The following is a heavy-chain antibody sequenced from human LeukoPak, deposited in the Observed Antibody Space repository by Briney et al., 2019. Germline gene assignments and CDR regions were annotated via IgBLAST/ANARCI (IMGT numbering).Heavy chain of an antibody. J-gene: IGHJ4*02. CDR1: GGTFSSYA. D-gene: IGHD6-6*01. Sequence: GASVKVSCKASGGTFSSYAISWVRQAPGQGLEWMGGIIPIFGTANYAQKFQGRVTITADESTSTAYMELSSLRSEDTAVYYCARGHLRIAALIDYWGQGTLVSVSS. CDR3: ARGHLRIAALIDY. CDR2: IIPIFGTA. V-gene: IGHV1-69*13.